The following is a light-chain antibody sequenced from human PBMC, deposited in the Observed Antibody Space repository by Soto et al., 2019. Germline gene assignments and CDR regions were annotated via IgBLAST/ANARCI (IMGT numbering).Light chain of an antibody. Sequence: DIQMTQSPSTLSASVGDRVTITCRASQSISSWLAWYQQKPGKAPKLLIYKASSLESGVPSSFSGSGSGTEFTLTIRSLQPDDFATYYCQQYNSSPTFGQGTKVEIK. CDR1: QSISSW. V-gene: IGKV1-5*03. J-gene: IGKJ1*01. CDR3: QQYNSSPT. CDR2: KAS.